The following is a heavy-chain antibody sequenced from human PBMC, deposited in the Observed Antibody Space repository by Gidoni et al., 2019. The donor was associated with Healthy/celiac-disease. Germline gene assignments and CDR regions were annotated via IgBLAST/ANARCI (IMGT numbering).Heavy chain of an antibody. J-gene: IGHJ6*02. D-gene: IGHD2-8*02. V-gene: IGHV6-1*01. CDR1: GDSVSSNSAA. CDR3: ARDAISGGDYYYYGMDV. Sequence: QVQLQQSGPGLVKSSQTLALTCAIPGDSVSSNSAAWNWIRQSPSRGLEWLGRTYYRSKWYNDYAVSVKSRITINPDTSKNQFSLQLNSVTPEDTAVYYCARDAISGGDYYYYGMDVWGQGTTVTVSS. CDR2: TYYRSKWYN.